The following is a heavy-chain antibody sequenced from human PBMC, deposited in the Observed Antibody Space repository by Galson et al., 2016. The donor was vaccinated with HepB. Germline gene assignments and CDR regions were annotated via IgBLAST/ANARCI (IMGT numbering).Heavy chain of an antibody. Sequence: ETLSLTCTVSGASISDFNHYWGWIRQPPGKGLEWVGSIPSRGMTSYNPSLKSRVTISVDTSNNKISLKVNSVAAADTAIYYCARPPGGYGDHGFDHWGQGTLVIVSS. CDR1: GASISDFNHY. CDR2: IPSRGMT. V-gene: IGHV4-39*01. J-gene: IGHJ4*02. D-gene: IGHD4-17*01. CDR3: ARPPGGYGDHGFDH.